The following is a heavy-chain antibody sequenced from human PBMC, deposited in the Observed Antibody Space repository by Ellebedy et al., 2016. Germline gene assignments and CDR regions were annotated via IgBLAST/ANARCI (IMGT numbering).Heavy chain of an antibody. D-gene: IGHD3-10*01. CDR2: IKEDGSFK. V-gene: IGHV3-7*01. J-gene: IGHJ4*02. CDR1: GFPFSDYW. Sequence: GGSLRLSCAAAGFPFSDYWMYWVRQGPGKGLEWVASIKEDGSFKQYVDSVRGRFTISRDNAKNSVYLQMNVLRVEDRGIYYCATDLRPLTRGWGYWGQGTLVTVSS. CDR3: ATDLRPLTRGWGY.